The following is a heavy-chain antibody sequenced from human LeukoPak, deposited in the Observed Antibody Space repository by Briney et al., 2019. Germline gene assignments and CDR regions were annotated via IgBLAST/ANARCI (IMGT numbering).Heavy chain of an antibody. J-gene: IGHJ6*02. D-gene: IGHD3-3*01. CDR2: ISAYNGNT. CDR1: GYTFTSYG. Sequence: GASVKVSCKASGYTFTSYGISWVRQAPGQGLEWMGWISAYNGNTNYAQKFQGRVTMTRDTSISTAYMELSRLRSDDTAVYYCARGNDFWSGPIGYGMDVWGQGTTVTVSS. CDR3: ARGNDFWSGPIGYGMDV. V-gene: IGHV1-18*01.